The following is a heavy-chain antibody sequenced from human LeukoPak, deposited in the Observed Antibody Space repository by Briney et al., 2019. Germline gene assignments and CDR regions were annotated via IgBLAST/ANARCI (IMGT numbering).Heavy chain of an antibody. J-gene: IGHJ4*02. CDR3: AKGTTRGYSYAYPYYFDY. Sequence: AGGSLRLSCAASGFTFSSYSMNWVRQAPGKGLEWVSYISSSSSTIYYADSVKGRFTISRDNAKNSLYLQMNSLRAEDTALYYCAKGTTRGYSYAYPYYFDYWGQGTLVTVSS. CDR1: GFTFSSYS. CDR2: ISSSSSTI. D-gene: IGHD5-18*01. V-gene: IGHV3-48*04.